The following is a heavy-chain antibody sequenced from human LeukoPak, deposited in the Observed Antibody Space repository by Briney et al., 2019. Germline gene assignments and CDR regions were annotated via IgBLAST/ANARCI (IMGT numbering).Heavy chain of an antibody. V-gene: IGHV3-30-3*01. CDR1: GFTFSSYA. Sequence: PGGSLRLSCAASGFTFSSYAMHWVRQAPGKGLEWVAVISYDGSNKYYADSVKGRFTISRDNSKNTLYLQMNSLRAEDTAVYYCARSSEGIAARPRYYMDVWGKGTTVTVSS. D-gene: IGHD6-6*01. CDR3: ARSSEGIAARPRYYMDV. J-gene: IGHJ6*03. CDR2: ISYDGSNK.